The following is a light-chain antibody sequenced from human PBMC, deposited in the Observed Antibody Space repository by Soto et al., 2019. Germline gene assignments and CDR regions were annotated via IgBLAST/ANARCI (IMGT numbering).Light chain of an antibody. J-gene: IGLJ2*01. Sequence: QSALTQPASVSGSPGQSITISCTGTSSDVGGYNYVSWYQQHPGQAPKLMIYDVSNRPSGVSNRFSCSNSGNTASLPISGLQAEDEAADYCCSYTSSSTLVVFGGGTKLTVL. V-gene: IGLV2-14*01. CDR2: DVS. CDR3: CSYTSSSTLVV. CDR1: SSDVGGYNY.